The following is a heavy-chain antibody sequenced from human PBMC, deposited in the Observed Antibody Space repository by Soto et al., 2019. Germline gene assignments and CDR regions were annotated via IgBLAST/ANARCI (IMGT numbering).Heavy chain of an antibody. V-gene: IGHV3-15*01. J-gene: IGHJ4*02. CDR2: IKSKADGGTT. Sequence: EVQLVESGGGLVKPGGSLRLSCAASGFSFSSVWMSWVRQAPGKGLEWVGRIKSKADGGTTEYAAPVKGRFTLSRDDSKNTLYLQMNSLKTEDTAVYYCTPLGLIVRAAVDSWGQGTLVTVSS. CDR3: TPLGLIVRAAVDS. CDR1: GFSFSSVW. D-gene: IGHD3-16*02.